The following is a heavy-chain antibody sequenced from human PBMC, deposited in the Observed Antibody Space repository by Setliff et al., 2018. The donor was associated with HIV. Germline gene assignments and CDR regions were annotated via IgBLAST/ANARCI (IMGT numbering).Heavy chain of an antibody. D-gene: IGHD3-22*01. CDR2: IYTSGST. J-gene: IGHJ4*02. CDR1: GGSISCYY. CDR3: ARGLSFYDPGGFDY. Sequence: KSSETLSLTCTVSGGSISCYYWSWIRQPPGKGLEWIGYIYTSGSTNYNPSLKSRVTISVDTSKNQFSLKLSSVTAADTAVYYCARGLSFYDPGGFDYWGQGTLVTVSS. V-gene: IGHV4-4*09.